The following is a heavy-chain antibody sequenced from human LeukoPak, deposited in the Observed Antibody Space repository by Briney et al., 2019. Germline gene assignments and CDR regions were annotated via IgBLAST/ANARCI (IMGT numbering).Heavy chain of an antibody. V-gene: IGHV3-33*01. CDR2: IWYDGSNK. CDR1: GFTFSSYG. Sequence: PGGSLRLSCAASGFTFSSYGMHWVRQAPGKGLEWVAVIWYDGSNKYYADSVKGRFTISRDNSKKTLYLQMSSLRTEDTAVYYCARGGRNYYYGMDVWGQGTTVTVSS. D-gene: IGHD3/OR15-3a*01. J-gene: IGHJ6*02. CDR3: ARGGRNYYYGMDV.